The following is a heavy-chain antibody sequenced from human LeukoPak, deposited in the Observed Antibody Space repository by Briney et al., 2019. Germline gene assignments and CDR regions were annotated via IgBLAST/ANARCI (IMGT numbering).Heavy chain of an antibody. CDR1: GFSLSTSGVG. CDR2: IYWDDDK. D-gene: IGHD2-21*02. V-gene: IGHV2-5*02. Sequence: SGPTLVNPTQTLTLTCTFSGFSLSTSGVGVGWIRQPPGKALEWLALIYWDDDKRYSPSLKSRLTITKDTSKNQVVLTMTNMGPVDTATYYCAHRGVTATPDAFDIWGQGTMVTVSS. J-gene: IGHJ3*02. CDR3: AHRGVTATPDAFDI.